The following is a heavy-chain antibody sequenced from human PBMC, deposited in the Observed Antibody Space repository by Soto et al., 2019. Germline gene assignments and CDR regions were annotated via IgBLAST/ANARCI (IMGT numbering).Heavy chain of an antibody. CDR3: AKDRRAGGNYGFYSDF. Sequence: GGSLRLSCAASGFTFSSYGMTWVRQAPGKGLEWVSFSSATGAGTYYADSVKGRFTISRDNSKNTLYLQMTSLRADDTAVYYCAKDRRAGGNYGFYSDFWGQGAMVTVSS. CDR1: GFTFSSYG. CDR2: SSATGAGT. J-gene: IGHJ4*02. V-gene: IGHV3-23*01. D-gene: IGHD1-7*01.